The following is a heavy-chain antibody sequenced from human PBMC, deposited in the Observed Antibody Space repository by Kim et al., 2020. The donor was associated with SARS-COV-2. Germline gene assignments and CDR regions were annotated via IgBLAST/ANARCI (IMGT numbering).Heavy chain of an antibody. Sequence: GGSLRLSCVASGFSFNDYSMNWVRQAPGKGLEWVSIISGDSVHTFYADSVKGRFTISRDNAKNSVYLQMNSLRGEDTAVYYCARDDLGVLPDPLPAVHYPGMDVWGQGTPVTVAS. CDR2: ISGDSVHT. D-gene: IGHD2-15*01. CDR1: GFSFNDYS. V-gene: IGHV3-21*01. J-gene: IGHJ6*01. CDR3: ARDDLGVLPDPLPAVHYPGMDV.